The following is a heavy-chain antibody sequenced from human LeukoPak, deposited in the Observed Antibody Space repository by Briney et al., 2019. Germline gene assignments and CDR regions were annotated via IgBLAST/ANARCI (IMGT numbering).Heavy chain of an antibody. CDR2: INPSGGST. D-gene: IGHD3-3*01. V-gene: IGHV1-46*03. CDR1: GYTFTSYY. J-gene: IGHJ5*02. CDR3: ARESPPYYDFWSGYYLNWFDP. Sequence: ASVKVSCKASGYTFTSYYMHWVRQAPGQGLEWMGIINPSGGSTSYAQKFQGRVTMTRDTSTSTVYMELSSLRSEDTAVYYCARESPPYYDFWSGYYLNWFDPWGQGTLVTVSS.